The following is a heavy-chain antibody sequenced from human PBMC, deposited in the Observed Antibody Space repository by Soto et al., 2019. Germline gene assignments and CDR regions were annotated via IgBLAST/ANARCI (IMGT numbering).Heavy chain of an antibody. V-gene: IGHV4-34*01. D-gene: IGHD2-15*01. CDR1: GGSFSGYY. CDR3: ARGRIRSGRGFDY. J-gene: IGHJ4*02. CDR2: INHSGST. Sequence: SETLSLTYAVYGGSFSGYYWSWIRQPPGKGLEWIGEINHSGSTNYNPSLKSRVTISVDTSKNQFSLKLSSVTAADTAVYYCARGRIRSGRGFDYWGQGTLVTVSS.